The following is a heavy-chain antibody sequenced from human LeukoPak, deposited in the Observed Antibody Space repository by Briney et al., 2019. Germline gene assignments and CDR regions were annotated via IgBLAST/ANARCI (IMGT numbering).Heavy chain of an antibody. CDR1: GFTFSYYG. V-gene: IGHV3-21*01. J-gene: IGHJ4*02. Sequence: EGSLRLSCAASGFTFSYYGMNWVRQAPGKGLEWGSPISSSTSYMYYADSVKGRFTISRDNAMNSLYLQMISLRAEDTAVYYCARARYCSGASCYWDFDYWGQGTLVTVSS. CDR3: ARARYCSGASCYWDFDY. D-gene: IGHD2-15*01. CDR2: ISSSTSYM.